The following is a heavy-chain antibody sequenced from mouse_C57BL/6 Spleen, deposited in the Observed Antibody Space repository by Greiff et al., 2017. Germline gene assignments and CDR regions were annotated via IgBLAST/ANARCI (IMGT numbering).Heavy chain of an antibody. D-gene: IGHD1-1*01. Sequence: QVQLQQSGAELVKPGASVKISCKASGYAFSSYWMNWVKQRPGKGLEWIGQIYPGDGNTNYNGKFKGKATLTADKSSSTAYMQLSSLTSEDSAVYFCARSEYYGVNAMDYWGQGTSVTVSS. J-gene: IGHJ4*01. CDR1: GYAFSSYW. CDR2: IYPGDGNT. CDR3: ARSEYYGVNAMDY. V-gene: IGHV1-80*01.